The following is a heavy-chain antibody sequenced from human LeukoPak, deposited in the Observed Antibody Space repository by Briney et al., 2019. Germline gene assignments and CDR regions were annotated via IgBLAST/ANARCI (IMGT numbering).Heavy chain of an antibody. CDR1: GFTFDDYG. Sequence: GGSLRLSCAASGFTFDDYGMSWVRQAPGKGLEWVSGINWNGGSTGYADSVKGRFTISRDNAKNSLYLQMNSLRAEDTALYYCARDITEAAAGSFDYWGQGTLVTVSS. J-gene: IGHJ4*02. V-gene: IGHV3-20*04. D-gene: IGHD6-13*01. CDR2: INWNGGST. CDR3: ARDITEAAAGSFDY.